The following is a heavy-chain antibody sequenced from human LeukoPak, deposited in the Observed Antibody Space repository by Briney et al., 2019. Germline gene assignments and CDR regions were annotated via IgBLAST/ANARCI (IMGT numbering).Heavy chain of an antibody. CDR2: IRYDGSHK. V-gene: IGHV3-30*02. CDR3: ARGSYYHDAFDI. Sequence: GGSLRLSCAASGFTFSSYGMHWVRQAPGKGLEWVAFIRYDGSHKYYADSVKGRFTISRDNAKNSLYLQMNSLRAEDTAVYYCARGSYYHDAFDIWGQGTMVTVSS. CDR1: GFTFSSYG. J-gene: IGHJ3*02. D-gene: IGHD3-10*01.